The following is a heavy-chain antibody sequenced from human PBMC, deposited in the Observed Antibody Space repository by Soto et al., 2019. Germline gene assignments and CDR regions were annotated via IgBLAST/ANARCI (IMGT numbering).Heavy chain of an antibody. D-gene: IGHD5-12*01. CDR3: AIGDIVASIGVFDY. J-gene: IGHJ4*02. CDR1: GFTFNSYG. CDR2: ISYDGRNK. V-gene: IGHV3-30*03. Sequence: QVQLVESGGGVVQPGRSLRLSCAASGFTFNSYGMHWVRQAPGKGLEWVAGISYDGRNKYYADSVKGRFTISRDSSKNTMDLRMNSLRGEDTAVYYWAIGDIVASIGVFDYWGQGTLVTVSS.